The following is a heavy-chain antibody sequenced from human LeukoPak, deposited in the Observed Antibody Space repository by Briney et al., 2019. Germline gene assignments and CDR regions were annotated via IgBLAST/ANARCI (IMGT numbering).Heavy chain of an antibody. CDR3: ARFSSLVDY. Sequence: SETLSLTCTVPGGSISSSSYYWGWIRQPPGKGLESIGSIYYSGSTYYNPSLKSRVTISVDTSKNQFSLKLSSVTAADTAVYYCARFSSLVDYWGQGTLVTVSS. CDR1: GGSISSSSYY. D-gene: IGHD6-13*01. CDR2: IYYSGST. J-gene: IGHJ4*02. V-gene: IGHV4-39*01.